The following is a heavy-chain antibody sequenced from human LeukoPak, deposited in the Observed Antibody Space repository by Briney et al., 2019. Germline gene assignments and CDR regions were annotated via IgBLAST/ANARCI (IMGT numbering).Heavy chain of an antibody. CDR3: ARDDTHYGSSGSFYDAFDI. Sequence: GGSLRLSCAASGFTVSSNYMSWVRQAPGKGLEWVSVIYSGGSTYYADSVKGRFTISRDNAKNSLYLQMNSLRAEDTAVYYCARDDTHYGSSGSFYDAFDIWGQGTMVTVSS. J-gene: IGHJ3*02. CDR1: GFTVSSNY. D-gene: IGHD3-22*01. CDR2: IYSGGST. V-gene: IGHV3-53*01.